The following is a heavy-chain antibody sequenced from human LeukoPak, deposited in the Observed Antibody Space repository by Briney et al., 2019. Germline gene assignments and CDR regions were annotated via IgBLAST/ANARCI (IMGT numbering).Heavy chain of an antibody. CDR1: GDSISSYY. D-gene: IGHD2-15*01. J-gene: IGHJ4*02. V-gene: IGHV4-59*01. Sequence: SETLSLTCTVSGDSISSYYWSWIRQPPGKGLEWIGYIFYSGSTNYNPSLKSRVTISVDTSKNQFSLRLSSVTAADTAAYYCARSHYCGGCYSNFDFWGQGTLVTVSS. CDR3: ARSHYCGGCYSNFDF. CDR2: IFYSGST.